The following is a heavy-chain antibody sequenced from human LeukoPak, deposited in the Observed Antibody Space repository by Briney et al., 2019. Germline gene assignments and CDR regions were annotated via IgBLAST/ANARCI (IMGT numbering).Heavy chain of an antibody. Sequence: ASVKVSCKASGYTFTSYGISWVRRAPGQGLEWMGWINPDSGGTIYAQKFQGRVTLTRDTSTSTAYMELSRLRSDDTAVYYCAKASPFYSYGMDVWGPGTTVTVSS. CDR2: INPDSGGT. J-gene: IGHJ6*02. CDR1: GYTFTSYG. V-gene: IGHV1-2*02. CDR3: AKASPFYSYGMDV.